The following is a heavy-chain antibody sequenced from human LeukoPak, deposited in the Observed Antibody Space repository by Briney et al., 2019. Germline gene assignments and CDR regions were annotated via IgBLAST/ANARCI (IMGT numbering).Heavy chain of an antibody. CDR2: ISYDGSNK. Sequence: GRSLRLSCAASGFTFSSYGMHWVRQAPGKGLEWVAVISYDGSNKYYADSVKGRFTISRDHAKNSLYLQMNSLRAEDTAVYYCARGLDDYGAPTRFDPWGQGTLVTVSS. D-gene: IGHD4-17*01. CDR3: ARGLDDYGAPTRFDP. J-gene: IGHJ5*02. V-gene: IGHV3-30*03. CDR1: GFTFSSYG.